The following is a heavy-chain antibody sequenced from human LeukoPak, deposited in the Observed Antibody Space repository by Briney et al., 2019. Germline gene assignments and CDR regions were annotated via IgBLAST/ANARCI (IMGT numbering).Heavy chain of an antibody. CDR2: IYIGGST. J-gene: IGHJ6*02. D-gene: IGHD3-22*01. CDR3: ARDRGYYDSSGYYWSYYYGMDV. V-gene: IGHV3-66*01. CDR1: GFTVSSNY. Sequence: GGSLRLSCAASGFTVSSNYMSWVRQAPGKGLEWVSVIYIGGSTYYADSVKGRFTISRDNSKNTLYLQMNSRRAEDTAVYYCARDRGYYDSSGYYWSYYYGMDVWGQGTTVTVSS.